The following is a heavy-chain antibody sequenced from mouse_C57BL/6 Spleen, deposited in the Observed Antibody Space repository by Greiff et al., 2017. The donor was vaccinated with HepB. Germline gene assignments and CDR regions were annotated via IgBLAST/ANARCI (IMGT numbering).Heavy chain of an antibody. CDR3: ARHYYGSYYAMDY. CDR2: ISYDGSN. J-gene: IGHJ4*01. CDR1: GYSITSGYY. Sequence: VQLQQSGPGLVKPSQSLSLTCSVTGYSITSGYYWNWIRQFPGNKLEWMGYISYDGSNNYNPSLKNRISITRDTSKNQFFLKLNSVTTEDTATYYCARHYYGSYYAMDYWGQGTSVTVSS. D-gene: IGHD1-1*01. V-gene: IGHV3-6*01.